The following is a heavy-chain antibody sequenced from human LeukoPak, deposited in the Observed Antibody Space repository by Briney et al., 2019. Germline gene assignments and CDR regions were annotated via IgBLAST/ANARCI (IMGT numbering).Heavy chain of an antibody. V-gene: IGHV4-4*07. J-gene: IGHJ4*02. Sequence: SETLSLTCTVSGGSISSYYWSWIRQPAGKGLEWIGRIYTSGSTNYNPPLKSRVTMSVDTSKNQFSLKLSSVTAADTAVYYCARCRGYGDYNYFDYWGQGTLVTVSS. CDR1: GGSISSYY. CDR3: ARCRGYGDYNYFDY. CDR2: IYTSGST. D-gene: IGHD4-17*01.